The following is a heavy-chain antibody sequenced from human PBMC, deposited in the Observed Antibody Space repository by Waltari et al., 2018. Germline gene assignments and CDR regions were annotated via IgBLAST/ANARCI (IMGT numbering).Heavy chain of an antibody. D-gene: IGHD6-19*01. V-gene: IGHV3-23*01. CDR1: GFTFSSYA. J-gene: IGHJ4*02. CDR3: AKSDLDSSGWPYFDY. Sequence: EVQLLESGGGLVQPGGSLRLSCAASGFTFSSYAMSWVHQAPGKGLEWVSAISGSGGSTYYADSVKGRFTISRDNSKNTLYLQMNSLRAEDTAVYYCAKSDLDSSGWPYFDYWGQGTLVTVSS. CDR2: ISGSGGST.